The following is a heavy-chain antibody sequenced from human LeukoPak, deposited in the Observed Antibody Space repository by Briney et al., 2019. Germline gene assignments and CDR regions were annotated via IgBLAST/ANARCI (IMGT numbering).Heavy chain of an antibody. CDR3: ARRYSSSWYPGHDLYYYYYYMDV. V-gene: IGHV3-11*04. CDR2: ISSSGSTI. D-gene: IGHD6-13*01. J-gene: IGHJ6*03. Sequence: GGSLRLSCAASGFTFSDYYMSWIRQAPGKGLEWVSYISSSGSTIYYADSVKGRFTISRDNAKNSLCLQMNSLRAEDTAVYYCARRYSSSWYPGHDLYYYYYYMDVWGKGTTVTVSS. CDR1: GFTFSDYY.